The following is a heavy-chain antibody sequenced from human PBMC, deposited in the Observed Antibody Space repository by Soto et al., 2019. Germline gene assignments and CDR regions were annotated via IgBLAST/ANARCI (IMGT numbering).Heavy chain of an antibody. Sequence: QVQLVQSGAEVKKPGASVKVSCKASGYTFSNYDINWVRQATGQGLEWMGWISPNSGRTGYAQKFQGRVTMTRNTSSSTAYMKLSSLRSEATAVYYCARGKRYTNDYWGQGTLVTVSS. J-gene: IGHJ4*02. CDR2: ISPNSGRT. CDR3: ARGKRYTNDY. D-gene: IGHD2-2*02. CDR1: GYTFSNYD. V-gene: IGHV1-8*01.